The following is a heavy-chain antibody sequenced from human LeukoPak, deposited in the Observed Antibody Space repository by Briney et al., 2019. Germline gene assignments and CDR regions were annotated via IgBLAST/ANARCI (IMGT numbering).Heavy chain of an antibody. CDR3: IRDVNFLLVTAHFDY. D-gene: IGHD2-21*02. CDR1: GFTFGDYA. V-gene: IGHV3-49*04. CDR2: IRIKAYGGTT. Sequence: GRSLRLSCTASGFTFGDYAMSWVRQAPGKGLEWLGFIRIKAYGGTTEYAASVKGRFTISRDDSESIAYLQMNSLNTEDTAVYYCIRDVNFLLVTAHFDYWGQGTLVTVSS. J-gene: IGHJ4*02.